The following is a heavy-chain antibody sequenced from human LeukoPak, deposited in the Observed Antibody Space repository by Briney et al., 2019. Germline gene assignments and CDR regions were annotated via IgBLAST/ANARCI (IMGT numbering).Heavy chain of an antibody. V-gene: IGHV3-33*06. D-gene: IGHD3-16*02. CDR1: GFTFNYHG. CDR3: AKDGRDWYYDYVWGSYRLSPDY. Sequence: GRSLRLSXTASGFTFNYHGMHWVRQAPGKGLEWVAVIWYDGGKKYYADSVKGRFTISRDNSKNTLYLQMNSLRAEDTAMYYCAKDGRDWYYDYVWGSYRLSPDYWGQGTLVTVSS. CDR2: IWYDGGKK. J-gene: IGHJ4*02.